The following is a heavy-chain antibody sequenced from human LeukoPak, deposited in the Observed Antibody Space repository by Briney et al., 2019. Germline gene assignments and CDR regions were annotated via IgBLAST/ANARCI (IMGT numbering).Heavy chain of an antibody. CDR2: MNPNNGGT. CDR3: AKDLGLRVWGNYRPPAFDY. CDR1: GYTFTGHY. J-gene: IGHJ4*02. V-gene: IGHV1-2*02. D-gene: IGHD3-16*02. Sequence: GASVKVSCKASGYTFTGHYMHWVRQAPGQGLEWMGWMNPNNGGTNYAQKFQGRVTMTRDTSISTAYVELNSLRAEDTAVYYCAKDLGLRVWGNYRPPAFDYWGQGTLVTVSS.